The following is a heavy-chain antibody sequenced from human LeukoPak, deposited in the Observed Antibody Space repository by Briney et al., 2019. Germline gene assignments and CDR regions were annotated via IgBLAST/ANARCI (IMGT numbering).Heavy chain of an antibody. Sequence: GGSLRLSCTASGFTFSTYSMNWVRQAPGKGLVWVSRINSDGSSTSYADSVKGRFTISRDNAKNTLFLQMNSLRAEDTAVYYCARGPGAFDIWGQGTMVTVSS. V-gene: IGHV3-74*01. J-gene: IGHJ3*02. CDR3: ARGPGAFDI. CDR1: GFTFSTYS. D-gene: IGHD2-2*01. CDR2: INSDGSST.